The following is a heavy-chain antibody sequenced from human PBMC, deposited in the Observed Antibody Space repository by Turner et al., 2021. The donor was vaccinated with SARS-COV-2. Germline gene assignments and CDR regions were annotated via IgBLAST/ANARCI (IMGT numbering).Heavy chain of an antibody. CDR2: IIPIFCTE. D-gene: IGHD3-22*01. J-gene: IGHJ5*02. CDR3: ARARGVDYYDSSGQRFDP. CDR1: GATFSSYA. V-gene: IGHV1-69*01. Sequence: VQLVQSAAEVKKPGSSVKVSCKASGATFSSYAISWVRQAPGQGLEWMGGIIPIFCTENYAQKCQGRVTITADESTRTAYMELSSLRSEDTAVYYCARARGVDYYDSSGQRFDPWGQGTLVTVSS.